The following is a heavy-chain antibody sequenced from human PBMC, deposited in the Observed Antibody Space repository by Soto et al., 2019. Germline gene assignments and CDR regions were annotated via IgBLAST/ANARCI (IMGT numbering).Heavy chain of an antibody. CDR3: ARKGIAAAGATLKYNWFDP. J-gene: IGHJ5*02. CDR1: GGTFSSYA. V-gene: IGHV1-69*01. Sequence: QVQLVQSGAEVKKPGSSVKVSCKASGGTFSSYAISWVRQAPGQGLEWMGGIIPILGTANYAQKFQGRVTITADESTSTAYMELSSLRSEDTAVYYCARKGIAAAGATLKYNWFDPWGQGTLVTVSS. CDR2: IIPILGTA. D-gene: IGHD6-13*01.